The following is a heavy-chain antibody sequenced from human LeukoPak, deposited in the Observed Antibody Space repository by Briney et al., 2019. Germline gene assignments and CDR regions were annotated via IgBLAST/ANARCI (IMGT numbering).Heavy chain of an antibody. CDR1: GFTFSNYE. CDR2: ISSSGTTI. CDR3: ARTDYVDYVNFDF. V-gene: IGHV3-48*03. J-gene: IGHJ4*02. Sequence: GGSLRLSCAASGFTFSNYEMNWVRQAPGKGLEWVSYISSSGTTIYYADSVRGRFTISRDNAKNSLYLQMNSLRAEDTAVYYCARTDYVDYVNFDFWGQGTLVTVSS. D-gene: IGHD4-17*01.